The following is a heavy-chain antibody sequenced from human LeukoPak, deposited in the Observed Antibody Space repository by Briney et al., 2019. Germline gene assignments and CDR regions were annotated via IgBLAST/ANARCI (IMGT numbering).Heavy chain of an antibody. D-gene: IGHD6-13*01. CDR2: INSDGSST. CDR1: RFTFSSYW. J-gene: IGHJ3*02. V-gene: IGHV3-74*01. CDR3: ARVVSSSWYERDAFDI. Sequence: GGSLRPSCAASRFTFSSYWMHWVRQAPGKGLVWVSRINSDGSSTSYADSVKGRFTISRDSAKNTLYLQMNSLRAEDTAVYYCARVVSSSWYERDAFDIWGQGTMVTVSS.